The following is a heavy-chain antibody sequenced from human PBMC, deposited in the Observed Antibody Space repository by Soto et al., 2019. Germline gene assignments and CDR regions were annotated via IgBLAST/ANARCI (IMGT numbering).Heavy chain of an antibody. V-gene: IGHV5-51*01. CDR1: GHSFTTHG. J-gene: IGHJ4*02. CDR2: IYVGAFDT. Sequence: GECLNTFCQGSGHSFTTHGIGLVRQIPGEGLECMAIIYVGAFDTRYSPSFQGQVTISADRSVSTAYLQWRSLKASDTAIYYCARDTTGTTHPYHLDYWGQGTTVTVSS. D-gene: IGHD1-1*01. CDR3: ARDTTGTTHPYHLDY.